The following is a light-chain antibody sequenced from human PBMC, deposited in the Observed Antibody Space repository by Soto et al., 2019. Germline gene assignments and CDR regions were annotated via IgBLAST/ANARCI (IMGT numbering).Light chain of an antibody. CDR3: QSYDNSLTGSYV. V-gene: IGLV2-11*01. J-gene: IGLJ1*01. CDR2: DVN. Sequence: QPVLTQPRSVSGSPGQSVTISCTGTSSDVGGYDYVSWYQQHPGKAPKLIIFDVNKRPSGVPDRFSGSKSGNTAFLTISGLQAEDEADYSCQSYDNSLTGSYVFGSGTKLTVL. CDR1: SSDVGGYDY.